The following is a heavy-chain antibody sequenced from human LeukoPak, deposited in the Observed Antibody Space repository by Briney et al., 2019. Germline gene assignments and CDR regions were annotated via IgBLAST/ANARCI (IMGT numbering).Heavy chain of an antibody. CDR3: ASNPVRNPPHYYDSSGYYYYFDY. V-gene: IGHV4-34*01. Sequence: SETLSLTCAVYGGSFSGYYWSWIRQPPGKGLEWIGEINHSGSTDYNPSLKSRVTISVDTSKNQFSLKLSSVTAADTAVYYCASNPVRNPPHYYDSSGYYYYFDYWGQGTLVTVSS. D-gene: IGHD3-22*01. CDR2: INHSGST. J-gene: IGHJ4*02. CDR1: GGSFSGYY.